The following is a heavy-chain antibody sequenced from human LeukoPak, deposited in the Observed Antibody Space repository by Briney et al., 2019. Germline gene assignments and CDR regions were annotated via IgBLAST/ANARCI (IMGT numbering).Heavy chain of an antibody. CDR3: VKDRYFYDSDSEAN. D-gene: IGHD3-22*01. CDR1: GRNFDDYG. V-gene: IGHV3-9*01. J-gene: IGHJ4*02. CDR2: RNGGNI. Sequence: GGSLRLSCVDSGRNFDDYGMFWVRHSPGKGLEWVSGRNGGNIGYADSVKGRFTISRDNAKNSLYLQMNSLRVDDTAFYYCVKDRYFYDSDSEANWGQGTLVTVSS.